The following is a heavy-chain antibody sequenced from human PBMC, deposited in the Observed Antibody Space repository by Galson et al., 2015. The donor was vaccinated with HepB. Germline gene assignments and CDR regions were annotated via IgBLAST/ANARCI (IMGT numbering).Heavy chain of an antibody. CDR2: ISGSGGST. D-gene: IGHD6-13*01. CDR1: GFTFSSYA. CDR3: MTQLVLPGYFDY. V-gene: IGHV3-23*01. J-gene: IGHJ4*02. Sequence: SLRLSCAASGFTFSSYAMSWVRQAPGKGLEWVSAISGSGGSTYYPDSVKGRFTISRDNSKNTLYLQMNSLRAEDTAVYYCMTQLVLPGYFDYWGQGTLVTVSS.